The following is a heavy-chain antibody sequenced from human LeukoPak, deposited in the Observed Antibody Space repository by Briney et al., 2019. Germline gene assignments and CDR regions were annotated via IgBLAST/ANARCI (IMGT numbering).Heavy chain of an antibody. Sequence: GGSLRLSCAASGFTFSSYSMNWVRQAPGKGLEWVSSISGSSSYIYYADSVKGRFTIFRDNAKNSLYLQMNSLRAEDTAVYYCAREDDYYGSGSYFIGQYYFDYWGQGTLVTVSS. CDR2: ISGSSSYI. J-gene: IGHJ4*02. CDR1: GFTFSSYS. V-gene: IGHV3-21*01. CDR3: AREDDYYGSGSYFIGQYYFDY. D-gene: IGHD3-10*01.